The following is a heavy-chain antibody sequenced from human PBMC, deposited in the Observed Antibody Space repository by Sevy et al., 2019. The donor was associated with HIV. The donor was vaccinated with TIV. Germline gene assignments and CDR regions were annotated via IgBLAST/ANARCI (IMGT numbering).Heavy chain of an antibody. CDR2: IYSGGST. CDR3: ARVTDCSGGSCYFLSAFDI. D-gene: IGHD2-15*01. J-gene: IGHJ3*02. V-gene: IGHV3-53*01. CDR1: GFTVSSNY. Sequence: GGSLRLSCAASGFTVSSNYMSWVRQAPGKGLEWVSVIYSGGSTYYADSVKGRFTISRDNSKNTLYLQMNSLRAEDTAVYYCARVTDCSGGSCYFLSAFDIRGQGTMVTVSS.